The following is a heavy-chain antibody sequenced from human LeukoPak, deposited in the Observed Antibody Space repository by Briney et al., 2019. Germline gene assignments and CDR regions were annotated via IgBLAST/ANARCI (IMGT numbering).Heavy chain of an antibody. CDR3: ARDLRGYNYLRQVDAFDI. V-gene: IGHV3-11*04. J-gene: IGHJ3*02. CDR1: GFTFSDYY. Sequence: GGSLRLSCAASGFTFSDYYMSWVRQAPEKGLEWVSYISSRGSTIYYADSVKGRFTISRDNAKNSLYLQMNSLRAEDTAVYYCARDLRGYNYLRQVDAFDIWGQGTMVTVSS. CDR2: ISSRGSTI. D-gene: IGHD5-24*01.